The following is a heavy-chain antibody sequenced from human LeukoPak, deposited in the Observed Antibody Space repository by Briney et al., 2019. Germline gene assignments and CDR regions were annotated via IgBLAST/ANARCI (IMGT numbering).Heavy chain of an antibody. Sequence: GGSLRLSCAASGFTFSNYWMGWVRQAPGKGLEWVANIKQDGSEKRYVDPVKGRLTISRDNAKSSLYLQMNSLRAEDTAVYYCARAPATNEWRCMDYWGQGTLVTVSS. CDR3: ARAPATNEWRCMDY. CDR2: IKQDGSEK. V-gene: IGHV3-7*01. CDR1: GFTFSNYW. D-gene: IGHD2-8*02. J-gene: IGHJ4*02.